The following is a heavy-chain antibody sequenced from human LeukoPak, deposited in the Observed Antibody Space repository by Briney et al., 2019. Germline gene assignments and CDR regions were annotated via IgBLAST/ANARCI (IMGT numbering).Heavy chain of an antibody. D-gene: IGHD3-10*01. CDR3: ARSVRGVFYYMDV. J-gene: IGHJ6*03. CDR2: INHSGSI. V-gene: IGHV4-34*01. Sequence: SETLSLTCAVYGGSFSGYYWSWIRQPPGKGLEWIGEINHSGSINYTPSLKSRFTISVDTSKNQFSLKLSSVTAADTAVYYCARSVRGVFYYMDVWGKGTTVTVSS. CDR1: GGSFSGYY.